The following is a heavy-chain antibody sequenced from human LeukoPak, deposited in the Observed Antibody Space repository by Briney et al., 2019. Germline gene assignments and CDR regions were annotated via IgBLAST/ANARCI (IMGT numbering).Heavy chain of an antibody. V-gene: IGHV3-74*01. CDR3: ARDWWFDP. CDR1: GFTFSSYW. CDR2: INSDGSST. Sequence: GGSLRLSCAASGFTFSSYWMSWVRQAPGKGLLWVSRINSDGSSTDYADSVKGRFTISRDNAKNTLYLQMNSLRAEDTAVYYCARDWWFDPWGQGTLVTVSS. J-gene: IGHJ5*02.